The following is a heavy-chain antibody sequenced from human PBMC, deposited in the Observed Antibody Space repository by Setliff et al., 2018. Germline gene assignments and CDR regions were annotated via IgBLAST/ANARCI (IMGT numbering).Heavy chain of an antibody. J-gene: IGHJ5*02. V-gene: IGHV1-69*05. CDR3: STGPRDSRNYLNWIGH. D-gene: IGHD3-22*01. CDR1: GGTFRSDG. CDR2: IIPVFRTA. Sequence: SVKVSCKASGGTFRSDGFNWVRQAPGQGLEWMGRIIPVFRTAKYAQKFQGRVTMTRDTSTTTFYLEMNSLKIEDTAVYYCSTGPRDSRNYLNWIGHWGQGALVTVSS.